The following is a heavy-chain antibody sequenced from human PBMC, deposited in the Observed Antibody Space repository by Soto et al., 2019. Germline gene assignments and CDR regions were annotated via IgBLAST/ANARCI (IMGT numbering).Heavy chain of an antibody. CDR2: ISGSGGST. V-gene: IGHV3-23*01. Sequence: EVQLLESGGGLVQPGGSLRLSCAASGFTFSSYAMSWVRQAPGKGLEWVSAISGSGGSTYYADSVKGRFTISRDNSKNTLYLQMNSLRAEDTAVYYCAKDPSSVYDILTGRPEWVDYWGQGTLVTVSS. CDR1: GFTFSSYA. D-gene: IGHD3-9*01. J-gene: IGHJ4*02. CDR3: AKDPSSVYDILTGRPEWVDY.